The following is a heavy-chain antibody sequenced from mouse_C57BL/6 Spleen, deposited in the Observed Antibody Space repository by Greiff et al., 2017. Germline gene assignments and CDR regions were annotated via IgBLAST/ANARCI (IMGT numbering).Heavy chain of an antibody. CDR2: ISSGSSTI. Sequence: EVKLQESGGGLVKPGGSLKLSCAASGFTFSDYGMHWVRQAPEKGLEWVAYISSGSSTIYYADTVKGRFTISRDNAKNTLFLQMTSLRSEDTAMYYCARGIYDGYYDYYAMDYWGQGTSVTVSS. J-gene: IGHJ4*01. CDR1: GFTFSDYG. D-gene: IGHD2-3*01. CDR3: ARGIYDGYYDYYAMDY. V-gene: IGHV5-17*01.